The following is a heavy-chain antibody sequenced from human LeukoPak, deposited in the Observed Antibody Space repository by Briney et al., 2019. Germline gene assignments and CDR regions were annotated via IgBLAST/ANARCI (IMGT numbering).Heavy chain of an antibody. CDR3: AGGEATVTTDYYFDY. D-gene: IGHD4-17*01. Sequence: RASVKVSCKASGGTFSSYAISWVRQAPGQGLEWMGGIIPIFGTANYAQKFQGRVTITADESTCTAYMELSSLRSEDTAVYYCAGGEATVTTDYYFDYWGQGTLVTVSS. V-gene: IGHV1-69*13. CDR2: IIPIFGTA. J-gene: IGHJ4*02. CDR1: GGTFSSYA.